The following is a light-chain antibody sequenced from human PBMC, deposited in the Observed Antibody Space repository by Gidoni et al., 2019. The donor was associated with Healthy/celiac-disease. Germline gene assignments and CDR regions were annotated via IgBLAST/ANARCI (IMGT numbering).Light chain of an antibody. V-gene: IGKV3-20*01. CDR1: QSVSSSH. Sequence: EIVLPQSPGTRSLSPGERATLSCRASQSVSSSHLAWYQQKPGQAPRLLIYGASSRATGIPYRFSGSGSGTDFTLTIIRLEPEDFAVYYCQQYGSSPPLTFGGGTKVEIK. CDR2: GAS. J-gene: IGKJ4*01. CDR3: QQYGSSPPLT.